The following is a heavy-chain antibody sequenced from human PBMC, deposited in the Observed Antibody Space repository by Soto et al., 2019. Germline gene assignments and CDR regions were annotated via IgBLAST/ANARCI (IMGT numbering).Heavy chain of an antibody. V-gene: IGHV1-3*01. CDR1: GYTFTTYA. CDR2: INPDNGNT. Sequence: QVQLVQSGAEVKKPGASVKVSCKASGYTFTTYAMHWVRQAPGQRLEWTGWINPDNGNTKYSKNFQGRVTISRDTSASTADMELSSLRSEDTAVYYCARGYSSSWDGGFGYWGQGTLVTVSS. J-gene: IGHJ4*02. D-gene: IGHD6-13*01. CDR3: ARGYSSSWDGGFGY.